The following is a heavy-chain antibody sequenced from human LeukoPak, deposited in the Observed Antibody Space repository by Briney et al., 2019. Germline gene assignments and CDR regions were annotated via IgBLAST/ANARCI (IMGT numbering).Heavy chain of an antibody. CDR2: IYHSGST. CDR1: GGSFSGYY. V-gene: IGHV4-34*01. D-gene: IGHD3-3*01. CDR3: ARRFTIFGVVAYFDS. J-gene: IGHJ4*02. Sequence: SETLSLTCAVYGGSFSGYYWSWIRQPPGKGLEWIGSIYHSGSTYYNPSLKSRVTISVDTSKNQFSLKLSSVTAADTAVYYCARRFTIFGVVAYFDSWGQGTLVTVSS.